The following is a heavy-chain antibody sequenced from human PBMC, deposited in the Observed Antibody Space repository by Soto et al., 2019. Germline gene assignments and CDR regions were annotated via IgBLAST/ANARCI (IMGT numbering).Heavy chain of an antibody. D-gene: IGHD3-3*01. CDR2: ISAYNGNT. CDR1: GYTFTSYG. J-gene: IGHJ4*02. Sequence: ASVKVSCKASGYTFTSYGISWVRQAPGQGLEWMGWISAYNGNTNYAQKLQDRVTMTTDTSTSTAYMELRSLRSDDTAVYYCARVIFGVDYFDYWGQGTLVTVSS. CDR3: ARVIFGVDYFDY. V-gene: IGHV1-18*01.